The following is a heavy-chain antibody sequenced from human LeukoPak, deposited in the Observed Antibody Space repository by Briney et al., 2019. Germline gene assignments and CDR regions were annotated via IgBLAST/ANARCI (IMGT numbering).Heavy chain of an antibody. CDR1: GYTFTGYD. V-gene: IGHV1-2*02. CDR2: IIPNSGGT. D-gene: IGHD2-2*01. J-gene: IGHJ3*01. CDR3: ARGLPAPEGLHAFDV. Sequence: ASVKVSCKASGYTFTGYDMHWVRQAPGQGLEWMGWIIPNSGGTNYAQNFQGRVSMTRDTSITTAYMELSRLRSDDTAVYYCARGLPAPEGLHAFDVWGQGTMVTVSS.